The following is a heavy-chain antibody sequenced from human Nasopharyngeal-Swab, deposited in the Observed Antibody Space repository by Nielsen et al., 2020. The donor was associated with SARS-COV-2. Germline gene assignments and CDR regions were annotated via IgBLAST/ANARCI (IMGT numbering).Heavy chain of an antibody. J-gene: IGHJ6*02. CDR1: GFTFSTYA. CDR3: ARALHSYGMDV. CDR2: IGTAGDT. Sequence: GGSLRLSCAASGFTFSTYAMHWVRQATGKGLEWVSAIGTAGDTYYPGSVKGRFTISRENAKNSLYLQMNSLRAGDTAVYYCARALHSYGMDVWGQGTTVTVSS. V-gene: IGHV3-13*01. D-gene: IGHD1-26*01.